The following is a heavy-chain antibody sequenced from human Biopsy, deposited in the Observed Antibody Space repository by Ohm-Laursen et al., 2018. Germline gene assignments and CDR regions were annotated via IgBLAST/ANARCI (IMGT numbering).Heavy chain of an antibody. CDR1: GDSLTSGPEN. CDR2: IYSGGNT. Sequence: PGTLSLTRTVSGDSLTSGPENWSWIRQSPGQGLEYIGFIYSGGNTNYNPSLKNRVTMSVDTSKNQFYLKLYSVTAADTAVYYCARGRRTSGWPYFDNWGQGALVIVSP. D-gene: IGHD6-19*01. V-gene: IGHV4-61*01. CDR3: ARGRRTSGWPYFDN. J-gene: IGHJ4*02.